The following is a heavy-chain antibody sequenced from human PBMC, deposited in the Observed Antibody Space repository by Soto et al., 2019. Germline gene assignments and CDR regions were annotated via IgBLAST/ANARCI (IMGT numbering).Heavy chain of an antibody. CDR3: ARNQYTALPT. V-gene: IGHV3-48*01. J-gene: IGHJ4*02. CDR2: ISSSSSTM. Sequence: GGSLRLSCAASGFTFSSYSMNWVRQAPGKGLEWVSYISSSSSTMYYADSVKGRFTISRDNAKNSLYLQMNSLRAEDTAVYYCARNQYTALPTWGQGTLVTVSS. D-gene: IGHD5-18*01. CDR1: GFTFSSYS.